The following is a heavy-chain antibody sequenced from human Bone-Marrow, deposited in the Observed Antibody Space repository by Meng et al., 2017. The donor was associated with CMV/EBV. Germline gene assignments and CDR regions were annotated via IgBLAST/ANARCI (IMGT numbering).Heavy chain of an antibody. Sequence: GESLKISCAASGFAFGLYTMNWVRQAPGRGLEWVSSISSSSSYIYYADSVKGRFTISRDNAKNSLYLQMNSLRAEDTAVYYCARDSWFDPWGQGTLVTVSS. CDR2: ISSSSSYI. J-gene: IGHJ5*02. V-gene: IGHV3-21*01. CDR1: GFAFGLYT. CDR3: ARDSWFDP.